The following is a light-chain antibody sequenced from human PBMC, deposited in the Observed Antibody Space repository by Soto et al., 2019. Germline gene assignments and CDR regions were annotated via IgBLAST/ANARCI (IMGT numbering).Light chain of an antibody. Sequence: QSALTQPASVSGSPGQSITISCTGTSSDVGGYNYVSWYQQHPGKAPKLMIYEVSNRPSGISNRFSGSKSGNTASLTISGLQAEDEADYYCSSYTSISTLGFGTGTKLTVL. V-gene: IGLV2-14*01. CDR3: SSYTSISTLG. CDR1: SSDVGGYNY. J-gene: IGLJ1*01. CDR2: EVS.